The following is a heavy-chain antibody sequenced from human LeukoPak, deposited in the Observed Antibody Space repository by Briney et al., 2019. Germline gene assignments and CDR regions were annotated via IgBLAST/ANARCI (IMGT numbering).Heavy chain of an antibody. CDR2: INPNSGGT. CDR1: GYTFTGYY. Sequence: ASVKVSCKASGYTFTGYYMHWVRQAPGQGLEWMGWINPNSGGTNYAQKFQGRVTMTRDTSISTAYMELSRLRSDDTAVYYCARDGASGYCGGDCYSVYYYGMDVWGQGTTVTVSS. V-gene: IGHV1-2*02. CDR3: ARDGASGYCGGDCYSVYYYGMDV. J-gene: IGHJ6*02. D-gene: IGHD2-21*02.